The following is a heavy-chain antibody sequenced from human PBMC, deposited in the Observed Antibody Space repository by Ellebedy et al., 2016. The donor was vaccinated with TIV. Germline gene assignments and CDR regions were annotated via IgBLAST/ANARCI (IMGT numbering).Heavy chain of an antibody. V-gene: IGHV5-51*01. CDR2: IYPGDSDT. CDR1: GYSFTSSW. J-gene: IGHJ2*01. CDR3: ARRETKFWYLDL. Sequence: GESLKISCKGSGYSFTSSWNAWVLQMPGKDLEWMGTIYPGDSDTRYSPSFQGQVTISADKSISTTYLQWSRLKASDAAVYYCARRETKFWYLDLWGRGTLVTVSS. D-gene: IGHD2-8*01.